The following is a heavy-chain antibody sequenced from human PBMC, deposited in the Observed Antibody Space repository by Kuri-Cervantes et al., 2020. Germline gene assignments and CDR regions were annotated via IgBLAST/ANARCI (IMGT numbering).Heavy chain of an antibody. V-gene: IGHV1-8*02. CDR1: GYTFTSYY. CDR2: MNPNSGNT. CDR3: ARGRYSSGWYSYHY. J-gene: IGHJ4*02. D-gene: IGHD6-19*01. Sequence: ASVKVSCKASGYTFTSYYMHWVRQAPGQGLEWMGWMNPNSGNTGYAQKFQGRVTMTRNTSISTAYMELSSLRSEDTAVYYCARGRYSSGWYSYHYWGQGTLVTVSS.